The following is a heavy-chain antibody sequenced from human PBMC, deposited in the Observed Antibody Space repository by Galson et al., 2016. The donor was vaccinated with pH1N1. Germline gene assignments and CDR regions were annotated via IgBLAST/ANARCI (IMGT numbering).Heavy chain of an antibody. Sequence: SLRLSCAASEFTFSNYWMRWVRQAPGKGLEWVANINQDGSKRYYVDSVKGRFTISRDNSNNTQYLQMNSLRAEDTAVYYCAKERHCDYALLYGIDVWGKGTTVIVSS. J-gene: IGHJ6*04. CDR1: EFTFSNYW. CDR2: INQDGSKR. V-gene: IGHV3-7*01. CDR3: AKERHCDYALLYGIDV. D-gene: IGHD4-17*01.